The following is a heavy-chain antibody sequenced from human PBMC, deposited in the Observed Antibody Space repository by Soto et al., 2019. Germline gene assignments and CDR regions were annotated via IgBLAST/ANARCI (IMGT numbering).Heavy chain of an antibody. V-gene: IGHV3-9*01. J-gene: IGHJ4*03. CDR1: VFPFSIYD. CDR3: TKDGHHDTSGPYFQM. D-gene: IGHD3-22*01. Sequence: CLTLSYAASVFPFSIYDMNWVRPTPVKGLEWVSVISCNSDDIGYSDSVKGRFTISRDNAKNSLYLEMNSLRPEDTAFYYCTKDGHHDTSGPYFQMWGQGPLVTVSS. CDR2: ISCNSDDI.